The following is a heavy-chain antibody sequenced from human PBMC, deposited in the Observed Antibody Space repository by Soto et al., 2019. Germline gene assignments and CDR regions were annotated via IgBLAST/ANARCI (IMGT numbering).Heavy chain of an antibody. Sequence: GGSLTLSVAASGFTFSSYGMSWVRQPPGTGLDCVSAITGTYVTTYYADSVNGLFSISIYNSKSTLYLLMNILRAEDTAAYYYAQCPAVGCYSPFDSGGEGTQVTVSS. J-gene: IGHJ5*01. CDR1: GFTFSSYG. V-gene: IGHV3-23*01. CDR3: AQCPAVGCYSPFDS. CDR2: ITGTYVTT. D-gene: IGHD2-15*01.